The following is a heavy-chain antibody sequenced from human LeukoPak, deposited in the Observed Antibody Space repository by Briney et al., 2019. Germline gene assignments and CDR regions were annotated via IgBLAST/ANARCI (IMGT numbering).Heavy chain of an antibody. CDR3: ARDKDYGDYSSHNWFDP. V-gene: IGHV3-33*01. CDR1: GFTFSSYG. J-gene: IGHJ5*02. Sequence: PGGSLRLSCAASGFTFSSYGMHWVRQAPGKGLEWVAVIWFDGSNKYYADSVKGRFTISRDNSKNTLYLQMNSLRVEDTAMYYCARDKDYGDYSSHNWFDPWGQGTLVTVSS. D-gene: IGHD4-17*01. CDR2: IWFDGSNK.